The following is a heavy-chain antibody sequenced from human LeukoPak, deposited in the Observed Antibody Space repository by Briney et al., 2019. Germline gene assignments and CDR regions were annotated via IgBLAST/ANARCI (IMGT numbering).Heavy chain of an antibody. V-gene: IGHV4-30-4*01. CDR2: IYYSGST. CDR1: GGSISSGDYY. Sequence: SETLSLTCTVSGGSISSGDYYWSWIRQPPGKGLEWIGYIYYSGSTYYNPSLKSRVTISVDTSKNQFSLKLSSVTAADTAVYYCARGDYYGSGSYQSGDAFDIWGQGTMVTVSS. D-gene: IGHD3-10*01. J-gene: IGHJ3*02. CDR3: ARGDYYGSGSYQSGDAFDI.